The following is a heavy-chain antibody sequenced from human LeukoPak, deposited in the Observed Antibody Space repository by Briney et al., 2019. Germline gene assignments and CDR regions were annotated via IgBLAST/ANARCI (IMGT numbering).Heavy chain of an antibody. CDR3: ARGRVAGKPNDY. Sequence: SETLSLTCTVSGGSISSYYWSWIWQPPGKGLEWIGEINHSGSTNYNPSLKSRVTISVDTSKNQFSLKLSSVTAADTAVYYCARGRVAGKPNDYWGQGTLVTVSS. V-gene: IGHV4-34*01. J-gene: IGHJ4*02. CDR2: INHSGST. D-gene: IGHD6-19*01. CDR1: GGSISSYY.